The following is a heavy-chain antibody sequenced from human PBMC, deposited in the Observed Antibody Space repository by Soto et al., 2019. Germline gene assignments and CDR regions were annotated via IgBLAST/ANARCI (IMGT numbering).Heavy chain of an antibody. V-gene: IGHV1-18*01. CDR2: INPNTGNT. D-gene: IGHD3-10*01. J-gene: IGHJ4*02. CDR1: GYTFTDNG. CDR3: ARSSISGIFYYYY. Sequence: QVQLVQSGAEVKKPGASVKVSCKASGYTFTDNGVSWLRQAPGQGLEWMGWINPNTGNTNYAQNFQGRVTMTTDTSTSTAYVELSSLRSDDTAMYYCARSSISGIFYYYYWGQGTLVTVSS.